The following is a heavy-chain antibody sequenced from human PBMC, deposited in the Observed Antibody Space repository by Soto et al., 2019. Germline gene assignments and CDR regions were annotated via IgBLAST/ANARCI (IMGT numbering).Heavy chain of an antibody. D-gene: IGHD3-22*01. V-gene: IGHV3-15*01. CDR1: GFTFSNAW. Sequence: GGSLRLSCAASGFTFSNAWMSWVRQAPGKGLEWVGRIKSKTDGGTTDYAAPVKGRFTISRDDSKNTLYLQMNSLKTEDTAVFYCTAPSVWGDGSGNYWFDYWGQGTLVTVSS. J-gene: IGHJ4*02. CDR2: IKSKTDGGTT. CDR3: TAPSVWGDGSGNYWFDY.